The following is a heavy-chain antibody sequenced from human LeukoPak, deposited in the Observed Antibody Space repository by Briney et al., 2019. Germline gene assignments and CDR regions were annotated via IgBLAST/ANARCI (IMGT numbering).Heavy chain of an antibody. V-gene: IGHV1-2*02. Sequence: GASVKVSCKASGYTFTGYYMHWVRQAPGQGLEWMGWINPNSGGTNYAQKFQGRVTMTRDTSISTAYMELSRLRSDDTAVYYCASLYGIVGALSGRDYWGQGTLVTVSS. D-gene: IGHD1-26*01. CDR2: INPNSGGT. CDR3: ASLYGIVGALSGRDY. CDR1: GYTFTGYY. J-gene: IGHJ4*02.